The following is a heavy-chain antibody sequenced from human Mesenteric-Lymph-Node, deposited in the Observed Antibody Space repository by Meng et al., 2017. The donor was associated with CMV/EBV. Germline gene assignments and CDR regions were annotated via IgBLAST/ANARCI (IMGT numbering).Heavy chain of an antibody. V-gene: IGHV1-18*04. D-gene: IGHD1-26*01. Sequence: ASVKVSCKVSGYTLGEFSRHWVRQAPGKGLEWMGRISAYNGNTNYAQKLQGRVTMTTDTSTSTAYMELRSLRSDDTAVYYCARDMRGSYSYYFDYWGQGTLVTVSS. CDR1: GYTLGEFS. CDR3: ARDMRGSYSYYFDY. J-gene: IGHJ4*02. CDR2: ISAYNGNT.